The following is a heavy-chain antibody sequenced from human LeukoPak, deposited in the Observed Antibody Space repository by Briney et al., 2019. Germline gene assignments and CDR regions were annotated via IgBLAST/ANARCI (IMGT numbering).Heavy chain of an antibody. D-gene: IGHD3-10*01. CDR3: ARGVWVRGVFRDYYYMDV. J-gene: IGHJ6*03. Sequence: ASVKVSCKASGYTFISYDINWVRQATGQGLEWMGWMNPNSGNTGYAQKFQGRVTMTRNTSISTAYMELSSLRSEAPAVYYCARGVWVRGVFRDYYYMDVWGKGTTVTISS. CDR2: MNPNSGNT. CDR1: GYTFISYD. V-gene: IGHV1-8*01.